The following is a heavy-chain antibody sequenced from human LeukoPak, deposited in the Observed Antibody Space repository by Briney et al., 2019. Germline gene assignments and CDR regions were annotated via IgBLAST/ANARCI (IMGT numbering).Heavy chain of an antibody. CDR2: INPTTGGT. D-gene: IGHD4-17*01. CDR3: ARVEPTATMGDLFDY. Sequence: ASVKVSCKASGYTFTGYYMYWVRQAPGQGLEWMGRINPTTGGTKYAQSFQGRVTMTRDSSISTAYMELNSLTSDDTAVYYCARVEPTATMGDLFDYWGQGTLVTVSS. V-gene: IGHV1-2*06. CDR1: GYTFTGYY. J-gene: IGHJ4*02.